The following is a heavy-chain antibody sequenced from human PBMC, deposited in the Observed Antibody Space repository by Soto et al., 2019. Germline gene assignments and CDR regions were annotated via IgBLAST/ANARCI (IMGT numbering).Heavy chain of an antibody. J-gene: IGHJ4*02. CDR2: ISRSGDST. Sequence: EVQLLESGGGLVQPGGSLRLSCAASGFTFSDNVMTWVRKAPGKGLEWVSAISRSGDSTYYADSVKGRFTISRDNFKNSLYLQMNSLRAEDTAVYYCARDSTVYDYIWGSYRAFFDYWGQGTLVTVSS. CDR1: GFTFSDNV. CDR3: ARDSTVYDYIWGSYRAFFDY. D-gene: IGHD3-16*02. V-gene: IGHV3-23*01.